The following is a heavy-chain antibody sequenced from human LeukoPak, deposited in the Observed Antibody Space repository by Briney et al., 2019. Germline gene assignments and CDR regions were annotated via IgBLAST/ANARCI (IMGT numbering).Heavy chain of an antibody. CDR2: INHSGST. D-gene: IGHD3-22*01. J-gene: IGHJ4*02. CDR3: ARGRPYDSSGYYRSGCPISDY. CDR1: SRSFRGYY. V-gene: IGHV4-34*01. Sequence: SETLSLTCAVYSRSFRGYYWSWIPHPPGKGLEWIGEINHSGSTNYNPSLKSRVTISVDTSKNQLSLKLSSVTAADTAVYYCARGRPYDSSGYYRSGCPISDYWGQGTLVTVSS.